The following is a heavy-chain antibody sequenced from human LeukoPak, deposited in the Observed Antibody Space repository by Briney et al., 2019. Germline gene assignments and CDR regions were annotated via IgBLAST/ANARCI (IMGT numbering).Heavy chain of an antibody. CDR3: ARTDCSGGSCYFDY. CDR1: GGSISSYY. D-gene: IGHD2-15*01. J-gene: IGHJ4*02. CDR2: IYYSGST. Sequence: SETLSLTCTVSGGSISSYYWSWIRQPPGKGLEWIGYIYYSGSTNYNPSLKSRVTISVDTSKNQFSLKLSSVTAADTAVYYCARTDCSGGSCYFDYWGQGTLVTVSS. V-gene: IGHV4-59*01.